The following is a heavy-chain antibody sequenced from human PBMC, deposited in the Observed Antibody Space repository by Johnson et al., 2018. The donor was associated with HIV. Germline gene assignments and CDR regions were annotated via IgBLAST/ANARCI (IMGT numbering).Heavy chain of an antibody. CDR3: ARSVGDCSGGSCSPDAFDI. Sequence: QVQLVESGGGVVQPGRSLRLSCVASGFTFSDYGMHWVRQAPGKGLEWVAVVWYDGSNKYSADSVRGRFTISRDNSKNTLYLQMNSLRAEDTAMYYCARSVGDCSGGSCSPDAFDIWGQGTMVTVSS. J-gene: IGHJ3*02. D-gene: IGHD2-15*01. CDR2: VWYDGSNK. CDR1: GFTFSDYG. V-gene: IGHV3-33*01.